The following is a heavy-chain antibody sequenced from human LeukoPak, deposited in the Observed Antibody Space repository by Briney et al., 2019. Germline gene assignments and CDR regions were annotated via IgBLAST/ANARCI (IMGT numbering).Heavy chain of an antibody. Sequence: GASVKVSCKASGYTFTSYYMHWVRQAPGQGLEWMGIINPSGGSTSYAQKFQGRVTMTRDTSTSTVYMELSSLRSEDTAVYYCARDLTGYSGYDYEEHDAFDIWGQGTMVTVSS. CDR2: INPSGGST. D-gene: IGHD5-12*01. J-gene: IGHJ3*02. CDR3: ARDLTGYSGYDYEEHDAFDI. CDR1: GYTFTSYY. V-gene: IGHV1-46*01.